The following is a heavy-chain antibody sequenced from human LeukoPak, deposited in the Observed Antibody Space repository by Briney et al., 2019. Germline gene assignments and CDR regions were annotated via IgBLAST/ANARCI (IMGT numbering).Heavy chain of an antibody. V-gene: IGHV1-2*02. CDR3: ARDGDGYNLD. J-gene: IGHJ4*02. CDR1: GYIFTGYY. D-gene: IGHD5-24*01. Sequence: EASVKVSCKASGYIFTGYYLHWVRQAPGQGLEWVGGINSNNGDAHYAQNFQGRVTMTRDTSISTAYMELSRLGSDDTAVYYCARDGDGYNLDWGQGTLVTVSS. CDR2: INSNNGDA.